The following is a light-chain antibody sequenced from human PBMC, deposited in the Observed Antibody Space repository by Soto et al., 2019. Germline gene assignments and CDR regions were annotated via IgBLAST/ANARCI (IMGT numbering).Light chain of an antibody. CDR2: EVS. J-gene: IGLJ1*01. V-gene: IGLV2-18*02. Sequence: QSALTQPPSVSGSPGQSVTISCTGTSSDVGSYNRVSWYQQPPGTAPKLMIYEVSNRPSGVPDRFSGSKSGNTASLTISGLQAEDEADYYCSSYTSSRPYVFGTGTKVTVL. CDR1: SSDVGSYNR. CDR3: SSYTSSRPYV.